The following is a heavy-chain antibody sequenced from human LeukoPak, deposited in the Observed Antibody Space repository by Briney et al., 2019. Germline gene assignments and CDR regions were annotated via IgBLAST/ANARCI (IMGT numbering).Heavy chain of an antibody. CDR1: GYTFTGYF. Sequence: ASVKVSCKASGYTFTGYFMHWVRQAPGQGLEWMGWINPNNGGTNYAQKFQGRVTMTRDTSISTAYMELTRLRSDDTAVYYCASHPPSTVTNWYNWSTPGAREPWSPSPQ. D-gene: IGHD4-17*01. CDR3: ASHPPSTVTNWYNWSTP. J-gene: IGHJ5*02. V-gene: IGHV1-2*02. CDR2: INPNNGGT.